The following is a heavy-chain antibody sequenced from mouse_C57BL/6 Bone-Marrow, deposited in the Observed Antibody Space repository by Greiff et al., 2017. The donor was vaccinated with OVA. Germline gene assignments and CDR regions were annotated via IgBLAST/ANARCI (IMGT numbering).Heavy chain of an antibody. CDR2: IDPENGDT. J-gene: IGHJ1*03. V-gene: IGHV14-4*01. Sequence: EVQLKESGAELVRPGASVKLSCTASGFNIKDDYMHWVKQRPEQGLEWIGWIDPENGDTEYASKFQGKATITADTSSNTAYLQLSSLTSEDTAVYYCTTLITTVVAEGWYFDVWGTGTTVTVSS. D-gene: IGHD1-1*01. CDR1: GFNIKDDY. CDR3: TTLITTVVAEGWYFDV.